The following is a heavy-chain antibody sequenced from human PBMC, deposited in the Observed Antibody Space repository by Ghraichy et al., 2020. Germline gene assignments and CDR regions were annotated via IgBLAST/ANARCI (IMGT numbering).Heavy chain of an antibody. CDR1: GFNFRSYS. CDR2: ISSSSSTI. CDR3: SRAPGADCSGGSCYIDY. Sequence: GALRLSCAASGFNFRSYSMNWVRQAPGKGLEWVSYISSSSSTIYYAGSVKGRFTISRDNANNSLFLQMNSLRDEDTAVYHCSRAPGADCSGGSCYIDYWGQGTLVAISS. J-gene: IGHJ4*02. D-gene: IGHD2-15*01. V-gene: IGHV3-48*02.